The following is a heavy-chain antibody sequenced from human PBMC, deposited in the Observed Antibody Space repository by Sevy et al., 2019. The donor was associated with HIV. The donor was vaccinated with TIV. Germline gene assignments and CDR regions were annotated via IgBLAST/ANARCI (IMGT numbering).Heavy chain of an antibody. J-gene: IGHJ6*02. D-gene: IGHD1-7*01. CDR2: VYPHSGGT. Sequence: ASVKVSCKASGYTFTGDYLHWVRQAPGQGLEWMGRVYPHSGGTNYAQKFQGRVTMTRDTSISTAYMELSRLRSDDTAVYYCARDGGGGTTNSGMDVCGQGTTVTVSS. V-gene: IGHV1-2*06. CDR3: ARDGGGGTTNSGMDV. CDR1: GYTFTGDY.